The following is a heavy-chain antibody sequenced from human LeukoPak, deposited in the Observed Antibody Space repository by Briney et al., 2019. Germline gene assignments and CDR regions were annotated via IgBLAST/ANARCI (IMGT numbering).Heavy chain of an antibody. CDR2: ISGSGGST. D-gene: IGHD2-2*01. V-gene: IGHV3-23*01. CDR1: GFTFSGYA. CDR3: AKLGYCSSTSCSMGGLDF. J-gene: IGHJ4*02. Sequence: GGSLRLSCAASGFTFSGYAMSWVRQAPGKGLEWVSGISGSGGSTYYADSVTGRFTISRDNSKNTLYLQMNSLRAEDTAIYYCAKLGYCSSTSCSMGGLDFWGQGTLVTVSS.